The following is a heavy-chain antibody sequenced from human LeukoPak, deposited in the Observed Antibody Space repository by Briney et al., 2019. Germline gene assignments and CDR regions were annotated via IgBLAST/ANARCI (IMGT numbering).Heavy chain of an antibody. CDR2: VSGRGERT. CDR1: GFSFNSYA. Sequence: GGSLRLSCAASGFSFNSYAMSWVRQAPGKGLEWVSAVSGRGERTYYADFVQGRFSISRDNSKDTVYLQMNSLRAGNTAIYYCANQPGLYDSGWSWTYHFFGVDVWGQGTTVTVSS. V-gene: IGHV3-23*01. D-gene: IGHD6-19*01. CDR3: ANQPGLYDSGWSWTYHFFGVDV. J-gene: IGHJ6*02.